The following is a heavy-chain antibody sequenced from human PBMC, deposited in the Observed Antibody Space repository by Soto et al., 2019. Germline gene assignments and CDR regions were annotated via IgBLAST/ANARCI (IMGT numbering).Heavy chain of an antibody. CDR1: GFTFSSYS. CDR3: ASLIITKVRGGPRRDP. Sequence: PGGSLRLSCAASGFTFSSYSMNWVRQAPGKGLEWVSSISSSSSYIYYADSVKGRFTISRDNAKNSLYLQMNSLRGEDTAVYYCASLIITKVRGGPRRDPWGQGP. V-gene: IGHV3-21*01. J-gene: IGHJ5*02. D-gene: IGHD3-10*01. CDR2: ISSSSSYI.